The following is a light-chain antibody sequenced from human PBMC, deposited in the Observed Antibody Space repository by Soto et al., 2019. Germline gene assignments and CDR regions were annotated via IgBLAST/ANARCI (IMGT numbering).Light chain of an antibody. Sequence: IVITHSPSTLAVSPGESATLSCRASQNIYYNVAWYQHRPGQAPRLLIYRASTRATGVPARFSGSGSGTEFTLTISSVQSEDFTVYSCLQYHNLWAFGQGTKVDI. CDR2: RAS. V-gene: IGKV3-15*01. CDR1: QNIYYN. J-gene: IGKJ1*01. CDR3: LQYHNLWA.